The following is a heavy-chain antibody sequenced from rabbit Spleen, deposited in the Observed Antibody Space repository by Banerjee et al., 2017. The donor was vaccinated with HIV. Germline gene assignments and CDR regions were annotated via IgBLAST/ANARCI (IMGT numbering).Heavy chain of an antibody. CDR2: IATSTDST. D-gene: IGHD2-1*01. Sequence: QQQLEESGGGLVKPGGTLTLTCTTSGVSFSDDVIYWVRQAPGKGLEWIGCIATSTDSTYYASWVNGRFTISAPSSTTVTLQMTSLTAADTATYFCARDLDFGNVGLGLWGPGTLVTVS. CDR1: GVSFSDDV. CDR3: ARDLDFGNVGLGL. J-gene: IGHJ4*01. V-gene: IGHV1S45*01.